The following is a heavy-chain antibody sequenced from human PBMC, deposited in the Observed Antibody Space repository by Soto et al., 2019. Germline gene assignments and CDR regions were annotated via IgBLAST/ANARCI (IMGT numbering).Heavy chain of an antibody. CDR2: ISGSGGST. D-gene: IGHD3-3*01. V-gene: IGHV3-23*01. CDR1: GFTFSSYA. J-gene: IGHJ4*02. CDR3: AKDLGDFWSGHHYFDY. Sequence: PGGSLRLSCAASGFTFSSYAMSWVRQAPGKGLEWVSAISGSGGSTYYADSVKGRFTISRDNSKNTLYLQMNSLRAEDTAVYYCAKDLGDFWSGHHYFDYWGQGTLVTVSS.